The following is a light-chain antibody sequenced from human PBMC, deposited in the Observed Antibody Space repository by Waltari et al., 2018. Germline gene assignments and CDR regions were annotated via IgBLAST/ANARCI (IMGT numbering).Light chain of an antibody. CDR1: SSDVGGSHS. CDR3: SSYTSSDTYV. CDR2: DVS. Sequence: QSALTQPASVSGSPGQSLTISCTGTSSDVGGSHSVSCYQQHPVKAPKLMIYDVSNRPSGVSNRFFGSKFGNTASLTISGLQAEDEADYYCSSYTSSDTYVFGTGTKVTVL. J-gene: IGLJ1*01. V-gene: IGLV2-14*03.